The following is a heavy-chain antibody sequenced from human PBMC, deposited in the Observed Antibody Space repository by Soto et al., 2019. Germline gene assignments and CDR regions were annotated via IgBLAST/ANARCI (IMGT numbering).Heavy chain of an antibody. CDR1: GFTFNNYA. D-gene: IGHD3-10*01. CDR2: ISGGGDTT. J-gene: IGHJ4*02. V-gene: IGHV3-23*01. CDR3: AKGRGGSGSLTPRVDF. Sequence: EVQLLKSGGGLVHPGGSLRLSCAASGFTFNNYAMTWVRQAPGKGLEWVSAISGGGDTTSYADSVKGRFTVSRDGSKITLYLQMSSLRAEDTALYYCAKGRGGSGSLTPRVDFCGLGTLVTVSS.